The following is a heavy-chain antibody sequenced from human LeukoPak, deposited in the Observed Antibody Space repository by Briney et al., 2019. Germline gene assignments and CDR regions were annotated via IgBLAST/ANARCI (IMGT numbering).Heavy chain of an antibody. J-gene: IGHJ6*03. Sequence: SETLSLTCAVYGVSFSGYYWSWIRQPPGKGLEWMGEINHSGSTKYNPSLKGRVTISVDTSKNQFSLMLSSVNAADTAVYYCARAGPSHDFWSGYQVRRYYYYYMDVWGKGTTVTVPS. CDR3: ARAGPSHDFWSGYQVRRYYYYYMDV. D-gene: IGHD3-3*01. CDR2: INHSGST. CDR1: GVSFSGYY. V-gene: IGHV4-34*01.